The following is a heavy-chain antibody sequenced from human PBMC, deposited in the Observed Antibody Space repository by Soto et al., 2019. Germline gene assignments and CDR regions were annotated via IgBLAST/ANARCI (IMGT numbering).Heavy chain of an antibody. CDR3: ATLAAAGPPVGY. CDR2: INPNSGGT. Sequence: VKVSCKASGHTFTGYYMHWVRQAPGQGLECMGWINPNSGGTNYAQKFQGRVTMTRDTSISTAYMELSRLRSDDTAVYYCATLAAAGPPVGYWGQGTLVTVSS. J-gene: IGHJ4*02. V-gene: IGHV1-2*02. CDR1: GHTFTGYY. D-gene: IGHD6-13*01.